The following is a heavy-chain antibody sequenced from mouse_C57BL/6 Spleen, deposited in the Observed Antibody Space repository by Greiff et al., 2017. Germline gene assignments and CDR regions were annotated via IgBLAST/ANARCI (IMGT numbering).Heavy chain of an antibody. V-gene: IGHV1-4*01. Sequence: QVQLQQSGAELARPGASVKMSCKASGYTFTSYTMHWVKQRPGQGLEWIGYINPSSGYTKYNQKFKDKATLTADKSSSTAYMQLSSLTSEDPAVYYCARNYGSSYDFDYWGQGTTLPVSS. D-gene: IGHD1-1*01. CDR3: ARNYGSSYDFDY. J-gene: IGHJ2*01. CDR2: INPSSGYT. CDR1: GYTFTSYT.